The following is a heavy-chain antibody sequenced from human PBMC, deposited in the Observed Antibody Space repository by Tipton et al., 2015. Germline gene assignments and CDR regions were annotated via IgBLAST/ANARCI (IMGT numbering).Heavy chain of an antibody. D-gene: IGHD3-16*01. CDR2: ISYSGST. CDR1: GGSVSTSNYY. J-gene: IGHJ4*02. CDR3: ARERENSYGSFDH. Sequence: TLSLTCTVSGGSVSTSNYYWGWIRQSPGKGLEWIGYISYSGSTHYNPSLKRRVTISLDTSKNQFSLELNSVTAADTAVYYCARERENSYGSFDHWGQGSLVTVSS. V-gene: IGHV4-61*01.